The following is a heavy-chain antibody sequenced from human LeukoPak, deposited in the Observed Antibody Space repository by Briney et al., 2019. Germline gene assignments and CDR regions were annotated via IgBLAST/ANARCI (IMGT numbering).Heavy chain of an antibody. CDR1: GGSISSGGYY. CDR2: IYYSGST. V-gene: IGHV4-31*03. D-gene: IGHD3-10*01. J-gene: IGHJ5*02. CDR3: ARGDNTIRGRWFDP. Sequence: SQTLSLTCTVSGGSISSGGYYWSWIRQHPGKGLEWIGYIYYSGSTYYNPSLKSRVTISVDTSKNQFSLKLSSVTAADTAVYYCARGDNTIRGRWFDPWGQGTLVTVSS.